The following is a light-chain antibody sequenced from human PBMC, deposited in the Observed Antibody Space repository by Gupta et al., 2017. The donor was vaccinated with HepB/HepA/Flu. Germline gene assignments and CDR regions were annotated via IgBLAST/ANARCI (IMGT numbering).Light chain of an antibody. CDR1: QSVSSSY. CDR3: QQYGSSPWT. Sequence: EIVFTHSPDTLSLSPGERATLSCRASQSVSSSYLAWYQQKPGQAPRLLIYGASSRATGIPDRFSGSGSGTDFTLTISRLEPEDFAVYYCQQYGSSPWTFGPGTKVEIK. CDR2: GAS. J-gene: IGKJ1*01. V-gene: IGKV3-20*01.